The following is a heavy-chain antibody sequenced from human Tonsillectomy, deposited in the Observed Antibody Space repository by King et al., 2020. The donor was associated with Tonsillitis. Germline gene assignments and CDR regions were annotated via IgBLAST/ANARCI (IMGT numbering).Heavy chain of an antibody. V-gene: IGHV3-30-3*01. Sequence: VQLVESGGGVVQPGRSLRLSCAASGFIFSSYVFHWVRQAPGKGLEWVAVISYDGINKNYADSVKGRFSFSRDNSRDTLYLQMNSLRAEDTAVYYCAGTGATFDYWGPGTLVTVSS. CDR2: ISYDGINK. CDR3: AGTGATFDY. J-gene: IGHJ4*02. CDR1: GFIFSSYV. D-gene: IGHD1-1*01.